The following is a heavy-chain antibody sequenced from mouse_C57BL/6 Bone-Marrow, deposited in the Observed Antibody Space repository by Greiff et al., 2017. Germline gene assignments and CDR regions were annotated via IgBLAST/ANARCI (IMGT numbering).Heavy chain of an antibody. CDR3: ARERGYYSNYVDY. CDR2: IYPRSGNT. CDR1: GYTFTSYG. V-gene: IGHV1-81*01. Sequence: QVQLQQSGAELARPGASVKLSCKASGYTFTSYGISWVKQRTGQGLEWIGEIYPRSGNTYYNEKFKGKATLTADKSSSTAYMELRSLTSEDSSCYFSARERGYYSNYVDYWGKGTLVTVSA. J-gene: IGHJ3*01. D-gene: IGHD2-5*01.